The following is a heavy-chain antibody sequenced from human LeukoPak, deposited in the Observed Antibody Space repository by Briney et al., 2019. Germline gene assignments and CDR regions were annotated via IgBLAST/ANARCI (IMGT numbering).Heavy chain of an antibody. V-gene: IGHV1-2*04. Sequence: ASVKVSRKASGYTFTGYYMHWVRQAPGQGLEWMGWINPNSGGTNYGQRFQGWVTMTRDTSISTAYMELSRLRSDDTAVYYCARRESSDSSGYYYWGQGTLVTVSS. CDR3: ARRESSDSSGYYY. CDR2: INPNSGGT. CDR1: GYTFTGYY. D-gene: IGHD3-22*01. J-gene: IGHJ4*02.